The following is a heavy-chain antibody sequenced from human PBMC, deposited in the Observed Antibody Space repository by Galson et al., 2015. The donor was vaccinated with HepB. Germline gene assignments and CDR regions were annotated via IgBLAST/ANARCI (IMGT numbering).Heavy chain of an antibody. CDR2: TYYRSMWHN. CDR1: GDSVSSNSAA. D-gene: IGHD6-19*01. Sequence: CAISGDSVSSNSAAWNWIRQSPSRGLEWLGRTYYRSMWHNDYTGSVKGRIIISPDTSKNQFFLQLNSVTPEDTAVYYCAREVAGTYYFDCWGQGTLVTVSS. CDR3: AREVAGTYYFDC. J-gene: IGHJ4*02. V-gene: IGHV6-1*01.